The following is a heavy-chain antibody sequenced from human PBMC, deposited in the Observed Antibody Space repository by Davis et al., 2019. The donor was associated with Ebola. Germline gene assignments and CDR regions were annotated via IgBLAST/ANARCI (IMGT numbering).Heavy chain of an antibody. J-gene: IGHJ4*02. CDR3: ARDHYSSGWYSFDY. Sequence: GESLKISCAASGFTFSSYGMHWVRQAPGKGLEWVAVIWYDGSNKYYADSVKGRFTISRDNSKNTLYLQMNSLRAGDTAVYYCARDHYSSGWYSFDYWGQGTLVTVSS. D-gene: IGHD6-19*01. CDR1: GFTFSSYG. V-gene: IGHV3-33*01. CDR2: IWYDGSNK.